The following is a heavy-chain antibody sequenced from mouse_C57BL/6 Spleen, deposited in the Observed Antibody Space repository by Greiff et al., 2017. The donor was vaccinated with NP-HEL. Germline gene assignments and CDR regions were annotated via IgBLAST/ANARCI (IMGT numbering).Heavy chain of an antibody. Sequence: DVQLQESGPGLVKPSQSLSLTCSVTGYSITSGYYWNWIRQFPGNKLEWMGYISYDGSNNSNPSLKNRISITRDTSKNQFFLKLNSVTTEDTATYYCAREAQATLYAMDYWGQGTSVTVSS. CDR1: GYSITSGYY. V-gene: IGHV3-6*01. CDR3: AREAQATLYAMDY. D-gene: IGHD3-2*02. CDR2: ISYDGSN. J-gene: IGHJ4*01.